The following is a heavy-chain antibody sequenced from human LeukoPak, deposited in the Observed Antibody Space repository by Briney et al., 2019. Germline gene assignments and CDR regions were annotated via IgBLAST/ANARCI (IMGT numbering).Heavy chain of an antibody. J-gene: IGHJ4*02. CDR3: ATLTTVTTEVAH. D-gene: IGHD4-17*01. V-gene: IGHV3-74*01. CDR1: GFTFSSYW. Sequence: GGSLRLSCAASGFTFSSYWMHWVRQAPGKGLVWVSRINSDGSSTSYADSVKGRFTISRDNAKNTLYLQMNSLRAEDTAVYYCATLTTVTTEVAHWGQGTLVTVSS. CDR2: INSDGSST.